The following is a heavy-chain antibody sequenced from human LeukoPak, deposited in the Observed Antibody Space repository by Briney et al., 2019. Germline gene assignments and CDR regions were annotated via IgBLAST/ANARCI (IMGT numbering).Heavy chain of an antibody. Sequence: GGSLRLSCATSGFNFSDSRMTWLRQAPGKGLQWVANINRDGTEKHFLDSIEGRFTISRDNRKKSLYLQMNSLRPQDTAVYFCVRGDWYFESWGQGTLVTVSS. CDR2: INRDGTEK. CDR1: GFNFSDSR. CDR3: VRGDWYFES. J-gene: IGHJ4*02. D-gene: IGHD2-21*01. V-gene: IGHV3-7*04.